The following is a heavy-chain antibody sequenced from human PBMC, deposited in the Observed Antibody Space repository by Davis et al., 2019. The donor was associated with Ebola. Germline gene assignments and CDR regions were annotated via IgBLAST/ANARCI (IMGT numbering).Heavy chain of an antibody. CDR3: ARQSYYDFWSGYFGDYYGMDV. CDR1: GYTFTSYG. V-gene: IGHV1-18*01. Sequence: ASVKVSCKASGYTFTSYGISWVRQAPGQGLEWMGWISAYNGNTNYAQKLQGRVTITRNTSISTAYMELSSLRSEDTAVYYCARQSYYDFWSGYFGDYYGMDVWGQGTTVTVSS. D-gene: IGHD3-3*01. J-gene: IGHJ6*02. CDR2: ISAYNGNT.